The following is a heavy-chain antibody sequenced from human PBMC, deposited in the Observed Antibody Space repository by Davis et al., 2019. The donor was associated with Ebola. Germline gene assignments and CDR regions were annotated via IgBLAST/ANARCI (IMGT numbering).Heavy chain of an antibody. D-gene: IGHD3-10*01. CDR3: AKCAYGWGDAFDI. CDR1: GFTFSYYS. Sequence: GGSLRLSCAASGFTFSYYSMNWVRQAPGKGLEWVSYISTTGTNINYADSVKGRFTISRDNAKNSLYLQMSSLSPEDTAVYYCAKCAYGWGDAFDIWGQGTMVTVSS. V-gene: IGHV3-21*01. CDR2: ISTTGTNI. J-gene: IGHJ3*02.